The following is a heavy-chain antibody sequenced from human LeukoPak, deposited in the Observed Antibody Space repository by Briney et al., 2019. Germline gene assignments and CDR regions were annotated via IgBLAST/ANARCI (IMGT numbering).Heavy chain of an antibody. CDR2: ISSSSSTI. CDR1: GFTFSSYS. CDR3: APDPDTAIQTG. D-gene: IGHD5-18*01. V-gene: IGHV3-48*04. Sequence: GGSLRLSCAASGFTFSSYSMNWVRQAPGKGLEWVSYISSSSSTIYYADSVKGRFTISRDNAKNSLYLQMNSLRAEDTAVYYCAPDPDTAIQTGWGQGTLVTVSS. J-gene: IGHJ4*02.